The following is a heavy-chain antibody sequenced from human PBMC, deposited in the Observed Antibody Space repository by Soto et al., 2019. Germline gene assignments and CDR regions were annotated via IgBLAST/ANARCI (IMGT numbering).Heavy chain of an antibody. D-gene: IGHD5-18*01. CDR2: ISYDGSNK. CDR3: ANSQRIQLWAYYYGMDV. CDR1: GFTFSSYG. Sequence: GGSLRLSCAASGFTFSSYGMHWVRQAPGKGLEWVAVISYDGSNKYYADSVKGRFTISRDNSKNTLYLQMNSLRAEDTAVYYCANSQRIQLWAYYYGMDVWGQGTTVTVSS. V-gene: IGHV3-30*18. J-gene: IGHJ6*02.